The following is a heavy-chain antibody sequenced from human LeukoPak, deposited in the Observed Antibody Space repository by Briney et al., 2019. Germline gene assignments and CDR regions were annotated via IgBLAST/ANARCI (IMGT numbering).Heavy chain of an antibody. J-gene: IGHJ6*04. D-gene: IGHD3-9*01. V-gene: IGHV4-61*01. CDR3: ARGDYDILTRTYYYYYYGMDV. CDR2: IYYSGST. CDR1: GGSVSSGSYY. Sequence: SETLSLTCTVSGGSVSSGSYYWSWIRQPPGKGLEWIGYIYYSGSTNYNPSLESRVTISVDTSKNQFSLKLSSVTAADTAVYYCARGDYDILTRTYYYYYYGMDVWGKGTTVTVSS.